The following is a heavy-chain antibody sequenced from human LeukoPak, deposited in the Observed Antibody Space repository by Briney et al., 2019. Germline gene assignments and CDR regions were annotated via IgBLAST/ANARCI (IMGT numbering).Heavy chain of an antibody. Sequence: PGGSLRLSCAASGFTFSSYEMNWVRQAPGKGLEWVSSIATSSDYIYYAGSLKGRFTISRDKAKNSLYLHMNSLRPDDTAVYYCARGRSITILRGVAISDGFDIWGQGTKVTVS. J-gene: IGHJ3*02. D-gene: IGHD3-10*01. CDR1: GFTFSSYE. V-gene: IGHV3-21*06. CDR2: IATSSDYI. CDR3: ARGRSITILRGVAISDGFDI.